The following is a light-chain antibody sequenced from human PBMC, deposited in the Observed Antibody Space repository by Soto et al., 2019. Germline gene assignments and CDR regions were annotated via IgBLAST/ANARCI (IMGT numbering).Light chain of an antibody. Sequence: EIVMTQSPATVSVSPGERATLSCRASQNVNSNLAWYQQKPGQAPRLLIYDTSNRATGVPARFSGSGSGTDFTLTISSLEPEDCAIYYCQQRQYWPPITFGQGTRLEI. CDR2: DTS. V-gene: IGKV3-11*01. J-gene: IGKJ5*01. CDR3: QQRQYWPPIT. CDR1: QNVNSN.